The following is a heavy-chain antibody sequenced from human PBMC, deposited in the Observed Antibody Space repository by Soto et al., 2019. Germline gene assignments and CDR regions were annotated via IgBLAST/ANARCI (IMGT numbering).Heavy chain of an antibody. V-gene: IGHV4-59*11. CDR1: GGSISSHH. J-gene: IGHJ4*02. Sequence: QVQLQESGPGLVKPSETLSLTCTVSGGSISSHHWRWIRQPPGKGPECIGSIHDSGSTTYNPSLKSRVTISVDTSKNQFSLSMTSVTAADTAVYYWAIGGASSIWLDSWRQGILVTVSS. D-gene: IGHD6-13*01. CDR3: AIGGASSIWLDS. CDR2: IHDSGST.